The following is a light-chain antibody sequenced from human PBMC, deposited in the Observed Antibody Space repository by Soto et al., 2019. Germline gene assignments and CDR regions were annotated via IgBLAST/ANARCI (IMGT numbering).Light chain of an antibody. V-gene: IGLV2-11*01. Sequence: QSALTQPRSVSGSPGQSVTISCTGTSSDVGAYNYVSWYQQHPGKVPKLMIYDVSRRPSGVPDRFSGSKSGNTASFTISGLQADDEADYYCCSYAGSYTLVFGGGTKLTVL. CDR1: SSDVGAYNY. CDR3: CSYAGSYTLV. J-gene: IGLJ3*02. CDR2: DVS.